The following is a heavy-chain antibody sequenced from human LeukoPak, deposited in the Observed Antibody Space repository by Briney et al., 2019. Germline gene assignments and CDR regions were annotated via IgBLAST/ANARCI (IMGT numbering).Heavy chain of an antibody. CDR3: ARDGDYIMPPFDY. CDR2: IKQDGSER. J-gene: IGHJ4*02. Sequence: GGSLRLSCAAFGSTFTRYWMSWVRQAPGKGLEWVANIKQDGSERHYVDSVKGRFTISRDNARNSVYLQMNSLSDDDTAVYYCARDGDYIMPPFDYWGQGILATVSS. D-gene: IGHD4-17*01. V-gene: IGHV3-7*01. CDR1: GSTFTRYW.